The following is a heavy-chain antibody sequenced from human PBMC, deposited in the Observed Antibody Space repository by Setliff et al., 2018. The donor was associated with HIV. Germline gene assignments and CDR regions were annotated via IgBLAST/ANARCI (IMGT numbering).Heavy chain of an antibody. V-gene: IGHV7-4-1*02. CDR2: ISTNTGTP. CDR3: APTISTYMDV. CDR1: GYSFSNYA. D-gene: IGHD1-20*01. J-gene: IGHJ6*03. Sequence: GASVTVSCKASGYSFSNYAINWVRQAPGQGLEWMGWISTNTGTPTFAQGFTGRFVFSLDTSVSTAYLEISSLKAEDTAVYYCAPTISTYMDVWVKGTTVT.